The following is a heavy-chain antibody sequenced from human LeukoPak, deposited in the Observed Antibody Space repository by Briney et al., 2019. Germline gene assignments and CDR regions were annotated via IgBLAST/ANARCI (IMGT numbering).Heavy chain of an antibody. D-gene: IGHD3-10*01. CDR1: GYTFTSYG. V-gene: IGHV1-69*13. Sequence: SVKVSCKASGYTFTSYGISWVRQAPGQGLEWMGGIIPIFGTANYAQKLQGRVTITADESTSTAYMELSSLRSEDTAVYYCARGAYYGSGSYFDYWGQGTLVTVSS. CDR3: ARGAYYGSGSYFDY. J-gene: IGHJ4*02. CDR2: IIPIFGTA.